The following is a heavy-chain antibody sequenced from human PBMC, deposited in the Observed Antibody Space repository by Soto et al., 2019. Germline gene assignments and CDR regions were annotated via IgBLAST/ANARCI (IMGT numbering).Heavy chain of an antibody. CDR3: AVGYCGSASCSREYFQH. V-gene: IGHV4-38-2*01. CDR1: GYSISSGYY. D-gene: IGHD2-2*01. J-gene: IGHJ1*01. CDR2: IYHSGST. Sequence: SETLSLTCAVSGYSISSGYYCAWIRQPPGTGLEWIGTIYHSGSTFHNPSLKSRVTISVDTSKNQFSLKLRSVTAADTAVYYCAVGYCGSASCSREYFQHWGQGTLVTVSS.